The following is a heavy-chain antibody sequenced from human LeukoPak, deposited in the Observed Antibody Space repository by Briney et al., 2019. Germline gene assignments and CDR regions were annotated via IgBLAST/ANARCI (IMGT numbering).Heavy chain of an antibody. D-gene: IGHD2-15*01. J-gene: IGHJ4*02. CDR1: GFTFSSYS. V-gene: IGHV3-21*01. Sequence: GGSLRLSCAASGFTFSSYSMNWVRQAPGKGLEWVSSISSSSSYIYYADSVKGRFTISRDNSKNTLYLQMNSLRAEDTAVYYCAREEGYTFDYWGQGTLVTVSS. CDR3: AREEGYTFDY. CDR2: ISSSSSYI.